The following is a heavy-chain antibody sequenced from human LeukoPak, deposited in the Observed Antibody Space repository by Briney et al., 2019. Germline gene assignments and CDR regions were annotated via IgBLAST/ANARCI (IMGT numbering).Heavy chain of an antibody. CDR2: ISSNGGST. Sequence: GGSLRLSCSASGFTFSSYAMHWVRQAPGKGLEYVSAISSNGGSTYYADSVKGRFTISRDNSKNTLYLQMNSLRAEDTAVYYCARDLARGGSYGLTGDNYYGMDVWGQGTTVTVSS. J-gene: IGHJ6*02. CDR3: ARDLARGGSYGLTGDNYYGMDV. D-gene: IGHD5-18*01. CDR1: GFTFSSYA. V-gene: IGHV3-64*04.